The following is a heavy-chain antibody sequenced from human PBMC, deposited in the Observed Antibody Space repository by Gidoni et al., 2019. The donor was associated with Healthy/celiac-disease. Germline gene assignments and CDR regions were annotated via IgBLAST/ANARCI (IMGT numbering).Heavy chain of an antibody. D-gene: IGHD1-1*01. V-gene: IGHV1-69*01. CDR1: GGTFSSYA. J-gene: IGHJ6*02. Sequence: QVQLVQSGAEVKKPGSSVKVSCTASGGTFSSYAISWVRQAPGQGLEWMGGIIPIFGTANYAQKFQGRVTITADESTSTAYMELSSLRSEDTAVYYCARESYRNWNGYYYYYYGMDVWGQGTTVTVSS. CDR2: IIPIFGTA. CDR3: ARESYRNWNGYYYYYYGMDV.